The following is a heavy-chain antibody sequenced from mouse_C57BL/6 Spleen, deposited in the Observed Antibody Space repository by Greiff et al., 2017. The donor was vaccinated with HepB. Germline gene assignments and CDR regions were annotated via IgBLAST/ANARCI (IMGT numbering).Heavy chain of an antibody. Sequence: VQLQQSGPVLVKPGASVKMSCKASGYTFTDYYMNWVKQSHGKSLEWIGVINPYNGGTSYNQKFKGKATLTVDKSSSTAYMELNSLTSEDSAVYYCARSRDGYYFDYWGQGTTLTVSS. CDR1: GYTFTDYY. CDR2: INPYNGGT. V-gene: IGHV1-19*01. CDR3: ARSRDGYYFDY. D-gene: IGHD2-3*01. J-gene: IGHJ2*01.